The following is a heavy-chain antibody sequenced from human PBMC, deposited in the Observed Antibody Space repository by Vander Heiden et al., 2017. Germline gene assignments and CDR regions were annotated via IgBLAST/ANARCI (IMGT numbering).Heavy chain of an antibody. Sequence: EVQLLESGGGLVQPGGSLRLSCAASGFTFSSYGMVWVRRAPGKGLEWVALMNGIDETAYYADSVKGRFTISRDNSKNTLYLQMNSLRDGDTAVYYCARGIFDYWGQGTLVTVSS. V-gene: IGHV3-23*01. CDR2: MNGIDETA. CDR1: GFTFSSYG. CDR3: ARGIFDY. J-gene: IGHJ4*02.